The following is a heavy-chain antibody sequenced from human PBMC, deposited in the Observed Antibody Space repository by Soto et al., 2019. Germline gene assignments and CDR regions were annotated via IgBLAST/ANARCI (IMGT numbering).Heavy chain of an antibody. V-gene: IGHV1-69*01. Sequence: QVQLVQSGAEVKKPGSSVKVSCKASGGTFSSYAISWVRQAPGQGLEWMGGIIPISDTTNYAQKFQGRVTITADESTSTAYMELSSLRSEDTAVYYCARSQGSSTSLEIYYYYYYGRDVWCQGTTVTVSS. CDR3: ARSQGSSTSLEIYYYYYYGRDV. D-gene: IGHD2-2*01. CDR2: IIPISDTT. J-gene: IGHJ6*02. CDR1: GGTFSSYA.